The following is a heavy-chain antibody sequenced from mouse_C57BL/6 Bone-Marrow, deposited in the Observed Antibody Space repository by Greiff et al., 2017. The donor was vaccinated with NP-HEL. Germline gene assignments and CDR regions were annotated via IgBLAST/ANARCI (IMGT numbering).Heavy chain of an antibody. D-gene: IGHD2-2*01. CDR1: GYTFTDYE. V-gene: IGHV1-15*01. J-gene: IGHJ4*01. CDR3: TRCGYDGNYAMDY. CDR2: IDPETGGT. Sequence: QVHVKQSGAELVRPGASVTLSCKASGYTFTDYEMHWVKQTPVHGLEWIGAIDPETGGTAYNQKFKGKAILTADKSSSTAYMELRSLTSEDSAVYYCTRCGYDGNYAMDYWGQGTSVTVSS.